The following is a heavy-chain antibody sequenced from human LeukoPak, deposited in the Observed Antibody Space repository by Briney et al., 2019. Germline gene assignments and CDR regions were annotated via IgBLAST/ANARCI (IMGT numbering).Heavy chain of an antibody. CDR2: IYYSGST. V-gene: IGHV4-59*01. Sequence: SETLSLTCTVPGGSISGYYWSWIRQPPGKGLEWIGYIYYSGSTNYNPSLKSRVTISVDTSKNQFSLKLSSVTAADTAVYYCARAGITIFGTYYYYMDVWGKGTTVTVSS. D-gene: IGHD3-3*01. CDR1: GGSISGYY. CDR3: ARAGITIFGTYYYYMDV. J-gene: IGHJ6*03.